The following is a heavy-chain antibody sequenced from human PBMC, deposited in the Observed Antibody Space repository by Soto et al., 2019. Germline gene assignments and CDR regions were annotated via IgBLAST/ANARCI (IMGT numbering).Heavy chain of an antibody. CDR3: ARGGWSVDY. D-gene: IGHD6-19*01. Sequence: PPXTPSLTGTVSGGFLTPFYWSWIRQPPGKGLEWIGYIYYNGNTNYNPSLNSRVTISVDTSKNQFSLQLTSVTAADTAVYFCARGGWSVDYWGRGTLVTVSS. CDR2: IYYNGNT. CDR1: GGFLTPFY. V-gene: IGHV4-59*01. J-gene: IGHJ4*02.